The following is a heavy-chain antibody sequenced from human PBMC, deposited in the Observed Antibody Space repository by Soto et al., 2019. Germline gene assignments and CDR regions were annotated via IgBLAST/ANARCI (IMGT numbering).Heavy chain of an antibody. Sequence: GSLRLSCAASGFTFSNYAVTWVRQAPGKGLEWVSAISGSGGIKYYADSVKGRFTISRDNSKNTLYLQMNSLRSEDTAVYYCAKSPNPGSATPSYYGMDVWGLGTTVTVSS. CDR2: ISGSGGIK. V-gene: IGHV3-23*01. CDR3: AKSPNPGSATPSYYGMDV. D-gene: IGHD2-15*01. J-gene: IGHJ6*02. CDR1: GFTFSNYA.